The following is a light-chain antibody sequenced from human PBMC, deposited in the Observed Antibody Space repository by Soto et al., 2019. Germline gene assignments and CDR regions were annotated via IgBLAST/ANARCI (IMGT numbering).Light chain of an antibody. CDR3: QQRSNWPPFT. Sequence: EIVLTQSPGTLSLSPGETATLSCRASQTIGSTYLAWYQQKPGQAPRLLIYQTSIRAAGIPARFSASGSGTDFTLTISSLEPEDFAVYYGQQRSNWPPFTFGPGTKVDIK. V-gene: IGKV3D-20*02. CDR2: QTS. CDR1: QTIGSTY. J-gene: IGKJ3*01.